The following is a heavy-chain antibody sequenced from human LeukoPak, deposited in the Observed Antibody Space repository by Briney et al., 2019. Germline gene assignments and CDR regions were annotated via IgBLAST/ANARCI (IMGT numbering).Heavy chain of an antibody. J-gene: IGHJ5*02. Sequence: GESLKISCKTSGYTFTSYYIGWVRHMPGKGLEWMGIIYPGDSDTTYSPSFQGQVTISADKSISTAYLQWSSLKASDTAIYYCARVEMATGWFDPWGQGTLVTVSS. CDR1: GYTFTSYY. D-gene: IGHD5-24*01. CDR3: ARVEMATGWFDP. CDR2: IYPGDSDT. V-gene: IGHV5-51*01.